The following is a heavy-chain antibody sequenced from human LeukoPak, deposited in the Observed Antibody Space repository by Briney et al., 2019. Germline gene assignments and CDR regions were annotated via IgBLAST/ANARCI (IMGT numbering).Heavy chain of an antibody. V-gene: IGHV4-30-4*01. CDR1: GGSISSVDYY. J-gene: IGHJ4*02. CDR3: ARSSTMILVVLFDS. Sequence: PSETLSLTCTVSGGSISSVDYYWSWIRQPPGKGLEWIGYIYYSGSTYYNPSLKSRVTISVDTSKNQFSLKLSSVTAADTAVDYCARSSTMILVVLFDSWGQGTLVTVSS. D-gene: IGHD3-22*01. CDR2: IYYSGST.